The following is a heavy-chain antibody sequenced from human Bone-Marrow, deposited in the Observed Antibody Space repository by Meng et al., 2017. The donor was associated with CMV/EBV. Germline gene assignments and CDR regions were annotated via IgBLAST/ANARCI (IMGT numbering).Heavy chain of an antibody. CDR1: GYTFTTYY. D-gene: IGHD2-2*02. CDR2: INPGDGST. V-gene: IGHV1-46*01. CDR3: ARTYCSTTSCYRREFDY. J-gene: IGHJ4*02. Sequence: QVQLVQSGAEVKKPGASVRVSCKSSGYTFTTYYMHWVRQAPGEGLEWMGIINPGDGSTTYAQEFKGRVTMTRDTPTSTVYMELSSLRSEDTAVYFCARTYCSTTSCYRREFDYWGQGTLVTVSS.